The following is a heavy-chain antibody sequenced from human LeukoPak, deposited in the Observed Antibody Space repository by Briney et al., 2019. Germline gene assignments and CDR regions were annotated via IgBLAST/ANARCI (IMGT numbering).Heavy chain of an antibody. V-gene: IGHV3-23*01. Sequence: GGSLRLSCAASGFTFSSYAMSWVRQAPGKGLEWVSAISGSGGSTYYADSVKGRFTISRDNSKNTLYLQMNSLRAEDTAVYYCAKDLCSGGSSYFPFSPFDPWGQGTLVTVSS. CDR1: GFTFSSYA. CDR3: AKDLCSGGSSYFPFSPFDP. CDR2: ISGSGGST. J-gene: IGHJ5*02. D-gene: IGHD2-15*01.